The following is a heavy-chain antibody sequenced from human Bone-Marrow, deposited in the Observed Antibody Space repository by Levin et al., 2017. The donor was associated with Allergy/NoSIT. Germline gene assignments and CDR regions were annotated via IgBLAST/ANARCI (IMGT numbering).Heavy chain of an antibody. CDR2: INPNSGGT. V-gene: IGHV1-2*06. CDR3: ARLTTYYDFWSGYYTPNWFDP. CDR1: GYTFTGYY. D-gene: IGHD3-3*01. Sequence: GASVKVSCKASGYTFTGYYMHWVRQAPGQGLEWMGRINPNSGGTNYAQKFQGRVTMTRDTSISTAYMELSRLRSDDTAVYYCARLTTYYDFWSGYYTPNWFDPWGQGTLVTVSS. J-gene: IGHJ5*02.